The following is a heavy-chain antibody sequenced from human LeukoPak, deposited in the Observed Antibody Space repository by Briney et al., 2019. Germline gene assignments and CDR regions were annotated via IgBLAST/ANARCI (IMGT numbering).Heavy chain of an antibody. CDR1: GGSISNYY. CDR2: ISHSGST. D-gene: IGHD1-26*01. V-gene: IGHV4-59*01. Sequence: SETLSLTCTVSGGSISNYYWSWIRQPPGKGLEWIGYISHSGSTNYNPSLKSRVTISVDTSKNQFSLKLSSVTATDTAVYYCARVSLGASEYFDYWGQGTLVTVSS. J-gene: IGHJ4*02. CDR3: ARVSLGASEYFDY.